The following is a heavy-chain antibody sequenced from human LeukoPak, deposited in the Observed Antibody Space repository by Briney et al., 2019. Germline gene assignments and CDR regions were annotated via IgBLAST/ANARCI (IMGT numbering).Heavy chain of an antibody. J-gene: IGHJ6*02. CDR2: IYYSGST. Sequence: PSETLSLTCTVSGGSISSSSYYWGWIRQPPGKGLEWIGSIYYSGSTYYNPSLKSRVTISVDTSKNQFSLKLSSVTAADTAVYYCARASGTEWFPGAALRYYGMDVWGQGTTVTVSS. D-gene: IGHD3-3*01. V-gene: IGHV4-39*01. CDR1: GGSISSSSYY. CDR3: ARASGTEWFPGAALRYYGMDV.